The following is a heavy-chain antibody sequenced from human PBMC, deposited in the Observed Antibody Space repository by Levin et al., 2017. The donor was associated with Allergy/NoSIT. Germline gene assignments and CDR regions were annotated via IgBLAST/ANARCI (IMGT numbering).Heavy chain of an antibody. CDR1: GGSISSSNW. CDR3: VGTAMVHNWFDP. V-gene: IGHV4-4*02. Sequence: SETLSLTCAVSGGSISSSNWWSWVRQPPGKGLEWIGEIYHSGSTNYNPSLKSRVTISVDKSKNQFSLKLSSVTAADTAVYYCVGTAMVHNWFDPWGQGTLVTVSS. J-gene: IGHJ5*02. D-gene: IGHD5-18*01. CDR2: IYHSGST.